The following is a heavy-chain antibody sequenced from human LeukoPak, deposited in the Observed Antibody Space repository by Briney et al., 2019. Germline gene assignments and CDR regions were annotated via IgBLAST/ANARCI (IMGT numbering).Heavy chain of an antibody. CDR3: ARDGMYYDFWSGYYYYYMDV. D-gene: IGHD3-3*01. J-gene: IGHJ6*03. V-gene: IGHV4-4*07. Sequence: SETLSLTCTVSGGSISSYYWSWIRQPAGKGLEWIGRIYTSGSTNYNPSLKSRVTMSVDTSKNQFSLKLTSVTDADTAVYYCARDGMYYDFWSGYYYYYMDVWGKGTTVTVSS. CDR1: GGSISSYY. CDR2: IYTSGST.